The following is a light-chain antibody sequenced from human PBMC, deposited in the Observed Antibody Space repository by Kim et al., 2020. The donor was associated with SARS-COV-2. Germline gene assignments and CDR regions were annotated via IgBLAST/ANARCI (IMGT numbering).Light chain of an antibody. Sequence: VSPGERATFSCRASQSINNNLAWYQQRPGQAPSLLIYDTSTRAAGIPARFSGSGSGTDFTLTISGLQSEDFAVYYCQQYNNWPRTFGQGTKLEI. CDR2: DTS. CDR1: QSINNN. CDR3: QQYNNWPRT. J-gene: IGKJ2*01. V-gene: IGKV3-15*01.